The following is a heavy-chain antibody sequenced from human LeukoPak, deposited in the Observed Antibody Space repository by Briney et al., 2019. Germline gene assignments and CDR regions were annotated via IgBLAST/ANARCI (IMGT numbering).Heavy chain of an antibody. V-gene: IGHV4-59*01. CDR3: ASLIQLARFDY. CDR1: GGSISSYY. D-gene: IGHD1-1*01. Sequence: SETLSLTCTVSGGSISSYYWSWIRQPPGKGLEWIGYIYYSGSTNYKPSLKSRVTISVDTSKNQFSLKLSSVTAADTAVYYCASLIQLARFDYWGQGALVTVSS. CDR2: IYYSGST. J-gene: IGHJ4*02.